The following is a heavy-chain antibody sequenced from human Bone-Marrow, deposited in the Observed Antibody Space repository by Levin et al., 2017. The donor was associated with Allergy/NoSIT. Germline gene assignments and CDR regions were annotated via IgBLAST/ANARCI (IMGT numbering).Heavy chain of an antibody. CDR3: EKGRSYGYNWYFDL. Sequence: SETLSLTCAVYGESFSDYYWSWIRQPPGKGLEWIGEINHSGSTNYKASLKSRVTISVDTSKNQFSLRLISVTAADTAVYYCEKGRSYGYNWYFDLWGRGTPVTVSS. D-gene: IGHD5-18*01. J-gene: IGHJ2*01. CDR1: GESFSDYY. V-gene: IGHV4-34*01. CDR2: INHSGST.